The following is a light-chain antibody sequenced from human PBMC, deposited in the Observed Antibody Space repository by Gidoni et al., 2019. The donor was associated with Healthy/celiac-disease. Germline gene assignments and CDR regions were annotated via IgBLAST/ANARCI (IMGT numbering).Light chain of an antibody. CDR1: KLGDKY. J-gene: IGLJ1*01. V-gene: IGLV3-1*01. CDR3: QAWDSSTGGV. Sequence: SYELTQPPSVSVSPGQTASITCSGDKLGDKYACWYQQKPGQSPVLVIYQDSKRPSGIPERFSGSNSGNTATLTISGTQAMDEADYYCQAWDSSTGGVVGTGTKVTVL. CDR2: QDS.